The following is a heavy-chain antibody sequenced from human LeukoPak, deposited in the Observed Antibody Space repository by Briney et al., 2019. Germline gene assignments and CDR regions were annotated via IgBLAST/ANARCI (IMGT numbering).Heavy chain of an antibody. Sequence: GGSLRLSCAASGFTFSSYEMSWVRQAPGKGLEWVSYIRSSGSNIYYADSVKGRFTISRDNAKNSLYLQMNSLRAEDTAIYYCARLRGPMVRGDRWGQGSLVTASS. CDR3: ARLRGPMVRGDR. V-gene: IGHV3-48*03. CDR2: IRSSGSNI. J-gene: IGHJ4*02. D-gene: IGHD3-10*01. CDR1: GFTFSSYE.